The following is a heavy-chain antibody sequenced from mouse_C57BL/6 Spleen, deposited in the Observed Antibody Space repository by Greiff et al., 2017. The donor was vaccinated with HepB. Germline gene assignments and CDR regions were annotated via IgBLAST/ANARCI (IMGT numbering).Heavy chain of an antibody. CDR3: ARGNYRYYYAMDY. CDR2: ISYDGSN. CDR1: GYSITSGYY. D-gene: IGHD2-12*01. V-gene: IGHV3-6*01. Sequence: DVKLQESGPGLVKPSQSLSLTCSVTGYSITSGYYWNWIRQFPGNKLEWMGYISYDGSNNYNPSLKNRISITRDTSKNQFFLKLNSVTTEDTATYYCARGNYRYYYAMDYWGQGTSVTVSS. J-gene: IGHJ4*01.